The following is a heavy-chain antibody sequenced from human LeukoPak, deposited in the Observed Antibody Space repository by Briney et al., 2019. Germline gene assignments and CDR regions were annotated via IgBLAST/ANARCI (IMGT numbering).Heavy chain of an antibody. D-gene: IGHD5-18*01. V-gene: IGHV3-30*03. J-gene: IGHJ4*02. Sequence: PGGSLRLSCAASGFTFSSYGVHWVRQAPGKGLEWVAVISYDGSNKYYADSVKGRFTISRDNSKNTLYLQMNSLRAEDTAVYYCARPHRHRGYSYGYGPDYWGQGTLVTVSS. CDR2: ISYDGSNK. CDR1: GFTFSSYG. CDR3: ARPHRHRGYSYGYGPDY.